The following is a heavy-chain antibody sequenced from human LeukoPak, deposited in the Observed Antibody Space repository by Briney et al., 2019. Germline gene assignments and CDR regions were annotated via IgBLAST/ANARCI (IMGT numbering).Heavy chain of an antibody. CDR3: AGTTYSRYYYYYMDV. D-gene: IGHD2/OR15-2a*01. CDR1: GGSISSYY. J-gene: IGHJ6*03. V-gene: IGHV4-59*01. CDR2: IYYSGST. Sequence: SETLSLTCTVSGGSISSYYCSWIRQPPGRGLEWIGYIYYSGSTNYNPSLKSRVTISVDTSKNQFSLKLSSVTAADTAVYYCAGTTYSRYYYYYMDVWGKGTTVTVSS.